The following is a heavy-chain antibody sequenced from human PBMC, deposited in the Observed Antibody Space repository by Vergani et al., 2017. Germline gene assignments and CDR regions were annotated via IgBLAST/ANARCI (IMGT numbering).Heavy chain of an antibody. J-gene: IGHJ6*03. CDR1: GGSFTSYH. CDR2: IDHTGRP. V-gene: IGHV4-34*01. Sequence: QVQLQQWGGGLLKPSETLSLTCVVNGGSFTSYHWTWIRQSPGEGLEWVGDIDHTGRPAYNTSLKSGLTMSVDKSRNQFSLTLNSVTATDTAIYFCARVNTETNGHLYYYYYMDVWGQGTAVTVS. CDR3: ARVNTETNGHLYYYYYMDV. D-gene: IGHD4-11*01.